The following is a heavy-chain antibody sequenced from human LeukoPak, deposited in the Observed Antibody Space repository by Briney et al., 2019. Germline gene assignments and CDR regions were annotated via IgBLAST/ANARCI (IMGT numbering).Heavy chain of an antibody. CDR1: GFSLSSYT. V-gene: IGHV3-48*01. CDR2: ISSGSSTI. D-gene: IGHD2-15*01. Sequence: TGGSLRLSCAASGFSLSSYTMNWVRQAPGKGLECTSYISSGSSTIYYADSVKGRFTISRDNAKNSLYLQMNSLRAEATAVYYCARGYCSGGSCYKLDYWGQGTLVTVSS. J-gene: IGHJ4*02. CDR3: ARGYCSGGSCYKLDY.